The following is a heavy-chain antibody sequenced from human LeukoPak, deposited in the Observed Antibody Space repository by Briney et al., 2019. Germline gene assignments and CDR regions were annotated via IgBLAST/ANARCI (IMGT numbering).Heavy chain of an antibody. CDR2: INAGNGNT. D-gene: IGHD2-2*01. V-gene: IGHV1-3*01. CDR3: ARDDIVVVPAAMGFDY. Sequence: GASVKVSCKASGYTFTSYAMHWVRQAPGQRLEWMGWINAGNGNTNYAQKLQGRVTMTTDTSTSTAYMELRSLRSDDTAVYYCARDDIVVVPAAMGFDYWGQGTLVAVSS. CDR1: GYTFTSYA. J-gene: IGHJ4*02.